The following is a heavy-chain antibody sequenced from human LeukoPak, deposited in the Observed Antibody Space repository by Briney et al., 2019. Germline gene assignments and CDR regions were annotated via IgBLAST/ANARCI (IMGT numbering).Heavy chain of an antibody. J-gene: IGHJ5*02. V-gene: IGHV4-34*01. CDR3: ARVAHSRLYNWFDP. CDR2: INHSGYT. D-gene: IGHD2-15*01. Sequence: PSETLSLTCAVSGGSFGDFYWSWIRQPPGKGLEWIGEINHSGYTNYYPSLKSRVTISVDTSKNQFSLKLSSVTAADTAVYYCARVAHSRLYNWFDPWGQGTLVTVSS. CDR1: GGSFGDFY.